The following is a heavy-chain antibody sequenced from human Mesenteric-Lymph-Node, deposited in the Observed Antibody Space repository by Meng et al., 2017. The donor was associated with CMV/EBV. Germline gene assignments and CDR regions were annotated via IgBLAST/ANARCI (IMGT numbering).Heavy chain of an antibody. CDR3: ARVLMVVGCTSCFTLPFDY. CDR2: MNPNSGGT. J-gene: IGHJ4*02. V-gene: IGHV1-2*02. Sequence: ASVKVSCKASGYTFTSYDINWVRQATGQGLEWMGWMNPNSGGTNYAQKFQGRVTMTRDTSISTAYMELSRLRSDDTAVYYCARVLMVVGCTSCFTLPFDYWGQGTLVTVSS. D-gene: IGHD2-2*02. CDR1: GYTFTSYD.